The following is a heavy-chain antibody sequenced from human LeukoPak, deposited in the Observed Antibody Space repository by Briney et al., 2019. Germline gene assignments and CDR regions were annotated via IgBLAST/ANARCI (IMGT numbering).Heavy chain of an antibody. CDR1: GGTFSSYA. Sequence: SVKVSCKASGGTFSSYAIIWVRQAPGQALEWMGRILPILGIANYAQKFQARVTITADKTTSTAYLELSSLRSEDTAVYYCARNPGYYDSSGYYYGDYWGQGTLVTVSS. V-gene: IGHV1-69*04. CDR3: ARNPGYYDSSGYYYGDY. J-gene: IGHJ4*02. D-gene: IGHD3-22*01. CDR2: ILPILGIA.